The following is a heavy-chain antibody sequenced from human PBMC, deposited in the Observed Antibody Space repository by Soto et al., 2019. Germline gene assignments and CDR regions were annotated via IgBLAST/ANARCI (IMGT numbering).Heavy chain of an antibody. CDR3: ARRTTGCSGGSCYSVKYYYYGMDV. CDR1: GGSISSGYYY. V-gene: IGHV4-30-4*01. J-gene: IGHJ6*02. D-gene: IGHD2-15*01. Sequence: PSETLSLTCSVSGGSISSGYYYWSWIRQPPGKGLEWIGNIYYSGNTYYNPSLKSRLIISIDTSKNQFSLKVGSVTAADTAVYYCARRTTGCSGGSCYSVKYYYYGMDVWGQGTTVTV. CDR2: IYYSGNT.